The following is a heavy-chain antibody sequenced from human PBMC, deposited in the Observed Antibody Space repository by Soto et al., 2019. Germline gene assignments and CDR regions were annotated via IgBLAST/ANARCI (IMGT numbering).Heavy chain of an antibody. V-gene: IGHV3-23*01. CDR3: AKLDCSGGSCYYFDY. CDR2: ISGSGGST. J-gene: IGHJ4*02. CDR1: GFTFSSYA. D-gene: IGHD2-15*01. Sequence: EVQLLESGGGLVQPGGSLRLSCAASGFTFSSYAMSWVRQAPGKVLEWVSAISGSGGSTYYADSVKGRFTISRDNSKNTLYLQMNSLRAEDTAVYYCAKLDCSGGSCYYFDYWGQGTLVTVSS.